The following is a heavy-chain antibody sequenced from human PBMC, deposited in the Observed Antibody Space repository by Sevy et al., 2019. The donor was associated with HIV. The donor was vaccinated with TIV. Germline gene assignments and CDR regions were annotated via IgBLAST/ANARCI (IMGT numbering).Heavy chain of an antibody. V-gene: IGHV3-23*01. CDR1: GFTFNTHA. J-gene: IGHJ3*01. CDR3: AKALNPALESMIEVVLRTLKGFDV. CDR2: ISGPGLST. D-gene: IGHD3-22*01. Sequence: EGSLRLSCAASGFTFNTHAMTWVRQAPGKGLEWVSVISGPGLSTYYADSVKGQFTISRDNSKNTLYLQMNSLRADDTATYYCAKALNPALESMIEVVLRTLKGFDVWGQGTMVTVSS.